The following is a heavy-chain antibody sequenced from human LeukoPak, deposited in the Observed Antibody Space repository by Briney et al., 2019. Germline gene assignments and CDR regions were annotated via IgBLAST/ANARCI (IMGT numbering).Heavy chain of an antibody. Sequence: GGSLRLSCAASGFTFDDYAMHWVRQAPGKGLEWVSSISSSSSYIYYADSVKGRFTISRDNAKNSLYLQMNSLRAEDTAVYYCASSRIAVAGNPYYFDYWGQGTLVTVSS. CDR1: GFTFDDYA. CDR3: ASSRIAVAGNPYYFDY. V-gene: IGHV3-21*01. CDR2: ISSSSSYI. D-gene: IGHD6-19*01. J-gene: IGHJ4*02.